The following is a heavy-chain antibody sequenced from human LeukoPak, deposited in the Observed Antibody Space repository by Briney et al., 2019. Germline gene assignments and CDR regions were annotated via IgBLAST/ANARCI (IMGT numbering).Heavy chain of an antibody. CDR2: ISGSGGST. CDR3: AKEHTKYYYDSSAFDY. Sequence: GGSLRLSCAASGSTFSSYAMSWVRQAPGKGLEWVSAISGSGGSTHYADSVKGRFTISRDNSKNTLYLQMNSLRAEDTAVYYCAKEHTKYYYDSSAFDYWGQGTLVTVSS. D-gene: IGHD3-22*01. CDR1: GSTFSSYA. V-gene: IGHV3-23*01. J-gene: IGHJ4*02.